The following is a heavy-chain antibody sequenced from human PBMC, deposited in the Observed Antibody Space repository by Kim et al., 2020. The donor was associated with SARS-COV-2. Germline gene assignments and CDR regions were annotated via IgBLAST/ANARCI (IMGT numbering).Heavy chain of an antibody. CDR3: AREGAYYYGSGPFDP. D-gene: IGHD3-10*01. V-gene: IGHV3-53*01. Sequence: DSGKGRLPISRDNSKNTLYLQMNSLRAEDTAVYYCAREGAYYYGSGPFDPWGQGTLVTVSS. J-gene: IGHJ5*02.